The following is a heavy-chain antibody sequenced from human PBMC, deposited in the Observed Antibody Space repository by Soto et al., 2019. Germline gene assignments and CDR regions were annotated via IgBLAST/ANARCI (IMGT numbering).Heavy chain of an antibody. V-gene: IGHV3-7*01. CDR2: IKQDGSEK. CDR3: ARSPPIYYDSSGYYPDAFDI. J-gene: IGHJ3*02. D-gene: IGHD3-22*01. CDR1: GFTFSSYW. Sequence: GGSLRLSCAASGFTFSSYWMSWVRQAPGKGLEWVANIKQDGSEKYYVDSVKGRFTISRDNAKNSLYLQMNSLRAEDTAVYYWARSPPIYYDSSGYYPDAFDIWGQGTMVTVSS.